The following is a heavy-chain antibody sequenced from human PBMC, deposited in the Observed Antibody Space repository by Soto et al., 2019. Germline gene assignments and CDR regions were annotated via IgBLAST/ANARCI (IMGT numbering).Heavy chain of an antibody. CDR2: ISGSGGST. D-gene: IGHD1-26*01. Sequence: PGGSLRLSCTGSGFIFSAYAMSWVRQAPGKGLEWVSAISGSGGSTYYADSVKGRFTISRDNSKNTLYLQMNSLRAEDTAVYYCAKALSGSYVLYWGQGTLVTVSS. CDR1: GFIFSAYA. CDR3: AKALSGSYVLY. V-gene: IGHV3-23*01. J-gene: IGHJ4*02.